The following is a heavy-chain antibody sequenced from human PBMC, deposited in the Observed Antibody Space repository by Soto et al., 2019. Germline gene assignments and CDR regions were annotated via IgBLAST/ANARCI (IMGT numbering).Heavy chain of an antibody. Sequence: QVQLVQSGAEVKTPGSSEKVSCRASGGTSNNYADTWVRQAPGHGLEWMGGIIAYFGTATYAHKFGGRPTITADDTKHTNYMEPRSLTTDDTAIYYCAKLLGPGSYYDDDYCGQGTLVTVSS. J-gene: IGHJ4*02. CDR1: GGTSNNYA. V-gene: IGHV1-69*01. CDR2: IIAYFGTA. CDR3: AKLLGPGSYYDDDY. D-gene: IGHD3-10*01.